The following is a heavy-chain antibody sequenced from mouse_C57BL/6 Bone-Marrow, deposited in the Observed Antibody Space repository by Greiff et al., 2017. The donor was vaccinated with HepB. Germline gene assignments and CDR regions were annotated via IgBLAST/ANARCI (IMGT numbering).Heavy chain of an antibody. J-gene: IGHJ1*03. CDR3: AREWLLWYFDV. D-gene: IGHD2-3*01. Sequence: EVKLVESGGGLVKPGGSLKLSCAASGFTFSDYGMHWVRQAPGKGLEWVAYISSGSSTIYYADTVKGRVTISRDNAKSTLFLQMTSLRSEDTAMYYCAREWLLWYFDVWGTGTTVTVSS. CDR2: ISSGSSTI. CDR1: GFTFSDYG. V-gene: IGHV5-17*01.